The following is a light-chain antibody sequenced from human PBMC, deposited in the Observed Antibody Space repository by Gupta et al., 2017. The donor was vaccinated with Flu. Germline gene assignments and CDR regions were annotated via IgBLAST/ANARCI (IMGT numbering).Light chain of an antibody. CDR3: GTWDDSLSAVI. V-gene: IGLV1-51*01. CDR1: SSNIGINF. Sequence: VSASPGQKVTISCSGTSSNIGINFVSWYQQLPGTAPKLLIYDNDRRPSGIPDRISGSKSDTSATLGITGLQTGDEADYYCGTWDDSLSAVIFGGGTKVAVL. CDR2: DND. J-gene: IGLJ2*01.